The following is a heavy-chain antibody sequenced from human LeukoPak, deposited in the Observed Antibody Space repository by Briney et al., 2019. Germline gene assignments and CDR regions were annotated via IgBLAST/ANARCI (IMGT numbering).Heavy chain of an antibody. D-gene: IGHD3-3*01. Sequence: GGSLRLSCAASGFTLSRFAMHWVRQAPGKGLEWVGSISYDGSKKYYTDSVKGRFTISGDNSKNTLYLQMNSLRAEDTAVYYCARAGIGFWSGYSYWGQGTLVTVS. CDR1: GFTLSRFA. CDR3: ARAGIGFWSGYSY. CDR2: ISYDGSKK. J-gene: IGHJ4*02. V-gene: IGHV3-30-3*01.